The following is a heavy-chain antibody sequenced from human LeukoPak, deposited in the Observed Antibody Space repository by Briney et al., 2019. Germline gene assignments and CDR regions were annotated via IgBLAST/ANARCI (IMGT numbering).Heavy chain of an antibody. J-gene: IGHJ4*02. CDR2: IYHSGDT. CDR1: GYSINSGYY. V-gene: IGHV4-38-2*02. Sequence: SETLSLTCTVSGYSINSGYYWGWIRQPPGKGLEWIGSIYHSGDTYYNPSLNSRVTISVDTSKNQFSLKLSSVTAADTAVYYCARVARVGVVIYFDYWGQGTLVTVSS. D-gene: IGHD3-3*01. CDR3: ARVARVGVVIYFDY.